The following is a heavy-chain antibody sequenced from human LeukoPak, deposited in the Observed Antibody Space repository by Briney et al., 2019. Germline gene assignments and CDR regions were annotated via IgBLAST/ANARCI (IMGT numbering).Heavy chain of an antibody. CDR3: AKGPSYYAAFDI. D-gene: IGHD1-26*01. V-gene: IGHV3-9*01. J-gene: IGHJ3*02. Sequence: PGRSLRLSCAASGFTFDDYAMHWVRQAPGKGLEWVSGISWNSGNIGYADSVKGRLTISRDNAKNSLYLQMNSLRTEDTALYYCAKGPSYYAAFDIWGRGTMVTVSS. CDR1: GFTFDDYA. CDR2: ISWNSGNI.